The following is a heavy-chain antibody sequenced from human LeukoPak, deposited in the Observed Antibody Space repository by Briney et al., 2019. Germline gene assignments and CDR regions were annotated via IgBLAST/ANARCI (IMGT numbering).Heavy chain of an antibody. J-gene: IGHJ3*02. D-gene: IGHD4-23*01. V-gene: IGHV4-61*01. CDR1: GGSIRSSSYY. Sequence: PSETLSLTCTVSGGSIRSSSYYWSWIRQPPGKGLEWIGYIFYTGSTNYNPSLKSRVTISVLTSKNRFSLKLSSVTAADTAVYYCATLTGGDDAFDIWGQGTMVTVSS. CDR3: ATLTGGDDAFDI. CDR2: IFYTGST.